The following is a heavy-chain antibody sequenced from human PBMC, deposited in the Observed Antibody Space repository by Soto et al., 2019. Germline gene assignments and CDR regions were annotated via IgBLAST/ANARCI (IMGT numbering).Heavy chain of an antibody. CDR2: ISHDGGT. CDR1: YGYIDNVYW. V-gene: IGHV4-4*02. CDR3: ARVPDY. J-gene: IGHJ4*02. Sequence: SETQSLTSAFSYGYIDNVYWWSWVRQPPGKGLEWIGEISHDGGTNYNPSLEGRVTISVDRSKNQFSLKLSSVTAADTAVYYCARVPDYWGQGTLVTVSS.